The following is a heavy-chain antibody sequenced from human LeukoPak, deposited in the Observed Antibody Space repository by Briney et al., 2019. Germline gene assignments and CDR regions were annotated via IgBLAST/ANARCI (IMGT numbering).Heavy chain of an antibody. CDR2: IYYSGST. V-gene: IGHV4-39*07. CDR3: ARASRQLVWKYGMDV. D-gene: IGHD6-13*01. J-gene: IGHJ6*02. CDR1: GGSISSSSYY. Sequence: SETLSLTCTVSGGSISSSSYYWGWIRQPPGKGLEWIGSIYYSGSTYYNPSLKSRVTISVDTSKNQFSLKLSSVTAADTAVYYCARASRQLVWKYGMDVWGQGTTVTVSS.